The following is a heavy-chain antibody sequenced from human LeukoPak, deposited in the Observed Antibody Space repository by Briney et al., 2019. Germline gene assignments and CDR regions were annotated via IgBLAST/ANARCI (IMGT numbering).Heavy chain of an antibody. J-gene: IGHJ4*02. CDR1: GGTFSSYA. CDR2: INPNSGGT. D-gene: IGHD3-3*01. V-gene: IGHV1-2*02. Sequence: ASVKVSCKVSGGTFSSYAISWVRQAPGQGLEWMGGINPNSGGTNYAQKFQGRVTMTRDTSISTAYMELSRLRSDDTAVYYCARDGYYDFWSGGFDYWGQGTLVTVSS. CDR3: ARDGYYDFWSGGFDY.